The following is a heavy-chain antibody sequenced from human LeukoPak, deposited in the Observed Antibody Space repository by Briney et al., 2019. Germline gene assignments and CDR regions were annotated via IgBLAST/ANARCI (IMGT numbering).Heavy chain of an antibody. CDR2: IYHSGSA. CDR3: ARTGIGELLLRFPDY. CDR1: GYSISSGYY. Sequence: PSETLSLTCAVSGYSISSGYYWGWIRQPPGKGLEWIGSIYHSGSAYYNPSLKSRVTMSVDTSKNQFSLKLSFVTAGDTAVYYCARTGIGELLLRFPDYWGQGTLVTVSS. D-gene: IGHD3-10*01. V-gene: IGHV4-38-2*01. J-gene: IGHJ4*02.